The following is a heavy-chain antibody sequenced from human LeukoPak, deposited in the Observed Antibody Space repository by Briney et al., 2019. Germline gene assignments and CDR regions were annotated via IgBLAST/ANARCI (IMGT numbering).Heavy chain of an antibody. CDR1: GYTFTSYY. V-gene: IGHV1-46*01. CDR2: INPSGGST. Sequence: ASVKVSCKASGYTFTSYYMHWVRQAPGQGLEWMGIINPSGGSTSYAQKFQGRVTMTRDMSTSTVYMELSSLRSEDTAVYYCASTTTVTTFLGYWGQGTLVTVSS. J-gene: IGHJ4*02. D-gene: IGHD4-17*01. CDR3: ASTTTVTTFLGY.